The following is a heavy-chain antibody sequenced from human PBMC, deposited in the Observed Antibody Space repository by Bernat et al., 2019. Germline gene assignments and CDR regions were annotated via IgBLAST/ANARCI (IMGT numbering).Heavy chain of an antibody. V-gene: IGHV3-23*01. CDR1: GFTFSSFA. J-gene: IGHJ6*02. D-gene: IGHD2-15*01. CDR2: ISGSGDST. CDR3: AKGIYAKGYCSGGNCYYYFYGMDV. Sequence: EVQLLESGGGLVQPGGSLRLSCGASGFTFSSFAMSWVRQAAGRGLEWVSGISGSGDSTYKAASVKGRFTISRDNSKNTLYLQMNSLRAEDTAVYYCAKGIYAKGYCSGGNCYYYFYGMDVWGQGTTVTVSS.